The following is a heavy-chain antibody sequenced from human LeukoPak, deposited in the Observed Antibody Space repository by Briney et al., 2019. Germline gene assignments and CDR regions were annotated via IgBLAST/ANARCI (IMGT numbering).Heavy chain of an antibody. CDR3: ARDGSGNYVYNWFDP. J-gene: IGHJ5*02. Sequence: PGGSLRLSCAASGFTFSSYWMHWVRQAPGQGLVWVSRINTDGSSTTYADSVKGRFTISRDNAENTLYLQMTSLRAEDTAVYYCARDGSGNYVYNWFDPWGQGTLVTVSS. CDR1: GFTFSSYW. D-gene: IGHD3-10*01. CDR2: INTDGSST. V-gene: IGHV3-74*01.